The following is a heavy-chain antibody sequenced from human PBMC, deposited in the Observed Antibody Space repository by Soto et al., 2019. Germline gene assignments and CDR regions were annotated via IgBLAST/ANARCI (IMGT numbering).Heavy chain of an antibody. Sequence: PSETLSLTCAVSGGSISSDNWWSWVRQPPGKGLEWIGEMYHSGNTNYNPSLKSRVTISVDKSKKKFSMKMTSVTAADTALYYCARASASSMLRGVIINWGQGTKVTVSS. J-gene: IGHJ4*02. CDR3: ARASASSMLRGVIIN. CDR2: MYHSGNT. V-gene: IGHV4-4*02. D-gene: IGHD3-10*01. CDR1: GGSISSDNW.